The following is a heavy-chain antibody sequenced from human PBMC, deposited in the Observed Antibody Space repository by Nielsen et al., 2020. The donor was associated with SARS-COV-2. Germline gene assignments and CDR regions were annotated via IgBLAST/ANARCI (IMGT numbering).Heavy chain of an antibody. J-gene: IGHJ4*02. CDR1: GFTFSSYG. CDR2: ISYDGSNK. V-gene: IGHV3-30*03. CDR3: ARPWYGDYFDY. Sequence: GGSLRLSCAASGFTFSSYGMHWVRQAPGKGLEWVAVISYDGSNKYYADSVKGRFTISRDNSKNTLYLQMNSLRAEDTAVYYCARPWYGDYFDYWGQGTLVTVSS. D-gene: IGHD4-17*01.